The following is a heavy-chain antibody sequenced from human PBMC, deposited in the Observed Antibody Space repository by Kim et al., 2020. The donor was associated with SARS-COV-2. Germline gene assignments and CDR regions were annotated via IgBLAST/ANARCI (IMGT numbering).Heavy chain of an antibody. Sequence: NTNYAQKFQDRVTMTTDTSTSTAYMELRSLISDDTAVYYCARWRGGTLDYWGQGTLVTVSS. D-gene: IGHD3-16*01. J-gene: IGHJ4*02. V-gene: IGHV1-18*01. CDR2: NT. CDR3: ARWRGGTLDY.